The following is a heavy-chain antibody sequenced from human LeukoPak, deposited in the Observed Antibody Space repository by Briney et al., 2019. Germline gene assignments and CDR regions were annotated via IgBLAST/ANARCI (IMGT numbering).Heavy chain of an antibody. CDR1: GFTFSNAW. CDR3: TTETNWNYGSPFDY. V-gene: IGHV3-15*01. J-gene: IGHJ4*02. Sequence: GGSLRLSCAASGFTFSNAWMSWVRQAPGKGLEWVGRIKSKTDGGTTDYAAPVKGRFTISRDDSKNTLYLHMNSLKTEDTAVYFCTTETNWNYGSPFDYWGQGTLVTVSS. D-gene: IGHD1-7*01. CDR2: IKSKTDGGTT.